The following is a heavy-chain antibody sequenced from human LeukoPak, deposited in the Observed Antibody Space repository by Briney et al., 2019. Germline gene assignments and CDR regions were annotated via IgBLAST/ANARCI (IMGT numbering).Heavy chain of an antibody. V-gene: IGHV3-23*01. CDR2: ISGSGGST. D-gene: IGHD3-22*01. Sequence: PGGSLRLSCAASGFTFSSYGMSWVRQAPGKGLEWVSAISGSGGSTYYADSVKGRFTISRDNSKNTLSLQMNSLTADDTAVYYCVRGPRYYDDSGFHYGVFDIWGQGTVVTVSS. CDR3: VRGPRYYDDSGFHYGVFDI. CDR1: GFTFSSYG. J-gene: IGHJ3*02.